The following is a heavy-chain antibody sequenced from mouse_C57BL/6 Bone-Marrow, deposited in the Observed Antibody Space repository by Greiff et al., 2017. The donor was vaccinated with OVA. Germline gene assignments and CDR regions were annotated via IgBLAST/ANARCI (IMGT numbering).Heavy chain of an antibody. D-gene: IGHD1-1*01. CDR2: SRNKANDYTT. CDR1: GFTFSDFY. CDR3: ARDPYYYSSRDWYFDV. V-gene: IGHV7-1*01. J-gene: IGHJ1*03. Sequence: EVKVVESGGGLVQSGRSLRLSCATSGFTFSDFYMEWVRQAPGKGLEWIAASRNKANDYTTEYSASVKGRFIVSRDTSPSILYLKMHALRADATAIYYCARDPYYYSSRDWYFDVWGTGTTLTVSS.